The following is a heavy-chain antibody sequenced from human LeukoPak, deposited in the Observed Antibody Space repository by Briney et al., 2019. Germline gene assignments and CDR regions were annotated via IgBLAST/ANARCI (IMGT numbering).Heavy chain of an antibody. Sequence: GGSLRLSCAASGFTFSSYGMHWVRQAPGKGLEWVAFIRYDGSNKYYADSVKGRFTISRDNSKNTLYLQMNSLRAEDTAVYYCAKERDYYYGSGSPLDYWGQGTLVTVSS. J-gene: IGHJ4*02. V-gene: IGHV3-30*02. CDR3: AKERDYYYGSGSPLDY. CDR2: IRYDGSNK. CDR1: GFTFSSYG. D-gene: IGHD3-10*01.